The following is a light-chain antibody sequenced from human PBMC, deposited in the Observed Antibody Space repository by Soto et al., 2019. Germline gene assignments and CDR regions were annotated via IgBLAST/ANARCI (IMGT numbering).Light chain of an antibody. J-gene: IGLJ2*01. CDR2: RNN. CDR3: AAWDDSLSGPV. Sequence: QSVLTQPPSASGTPGQRVTISCSGSSSNIGKNNVYWYQQLPGTAPKLLIYRNNQRPSGVPDRFSGSKSGTSASLAISGLRSDDETDHYCAAWDDSLSGPVFGGGTKVTVL. CDR1: SSNIGKNN. V-gene: IGLV1-47*01.